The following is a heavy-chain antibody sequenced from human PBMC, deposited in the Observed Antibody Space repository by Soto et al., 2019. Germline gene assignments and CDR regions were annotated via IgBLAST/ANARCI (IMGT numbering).Heavy chain of an antibody. CDR2: MNPNSGNT. Sequence: QVQLVQSGAEVKKPGASVKVSCKASGYTFTSYDINWVRQATGQGLEWMGWMNPNSGNTGYAQKFQGRVTMTRNTSISTAYMELSSLRSEDTAVYYCARCIDGVSVYCSSTSCYPYYYMDVWGKGTTVTVSS. J-gene: IGHJ6*03. V-gene: IGHV1-8*01. CDR1: GYTFTSYD. D-gene: IGHD2-2*01. CDR3: ARCIDGVSVYCSSTSCYPYYYMDV.